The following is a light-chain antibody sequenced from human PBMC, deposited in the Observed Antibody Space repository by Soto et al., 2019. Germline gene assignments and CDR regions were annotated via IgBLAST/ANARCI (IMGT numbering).Light chain of an antibody. J-gene: IGLJ2*01. Sequence: QSALTQPASVSGSPGQSITISCTGTSSDVGGYNYVSWYQQHPGKAPKLMVFDVSNRPSGASNRFSGSKSGNTASLTISGLQAEDEADYFCSSYTSSSTPVVFGGGTKVT. CDR1: SSDVGGYNY. V-gene: IGLV2-14*01. CDR3: SSYTSSSTPVV. CDR2: DVS.